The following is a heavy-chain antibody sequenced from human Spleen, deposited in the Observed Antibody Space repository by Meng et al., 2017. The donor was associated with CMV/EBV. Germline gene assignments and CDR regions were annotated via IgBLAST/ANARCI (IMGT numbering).Heavy chain of an antibody. D-gene: IGHD6-13*01. CDR2: IDSDGSDI. V-gene: IGHV3-74*01. Sequence: ASGFAFRSYWMHWVRQAPGRGLIWVSRIDSDGSDISYADSVKGRFTISRDNAKNTLYLQMKSLRAEDTAVYYCARGGHSSSWYLGYWGQGTLVTVSS. CDR3: ARGGHSSSWYLGY. CDR1: GFAFRSYW. J-gene: IGHJ4*02.